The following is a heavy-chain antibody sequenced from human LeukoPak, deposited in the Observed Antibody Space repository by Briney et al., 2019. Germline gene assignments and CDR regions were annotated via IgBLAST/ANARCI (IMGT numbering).Heavy chain of an antibody. Sequence: GESVKISCKGSGYSFTSYWIGWVRQMPGKGLEWMVIIYPGDSDTRYSPSFQGQVTISADKSISTAYLQWSSLKASDTAMYYCARGPHECSSTSCYTSYFDYWGQGTLVTVSS. V-gene: IGHV5-51*01. D-gene: IGHD2-2*02. CDR1: GYSFTSYW. CDR3: ARGPHECSSTSCYTSYFDY. J-gene: IGHJ4*02. CDR2: IYPGDSDT.